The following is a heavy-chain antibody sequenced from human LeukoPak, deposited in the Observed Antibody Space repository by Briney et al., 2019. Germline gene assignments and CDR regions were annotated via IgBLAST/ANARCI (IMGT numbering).Heavy chain of an antibody. V-gene: IGHV3-53*01. CDR3: AISSCGDNGYYYGMDV. J-gene: IGHJ6*02. CDR1: GFTVSSNY. Sequence: PGGSLRLSCAASGFTVSSNYMSWVREAPGKGLEWVSLIYSDGSTYYADSVKGRFSISRHNSKNTLYLQMNSLRAEDTAVYYCAISSCGDNGYYYGMDVWGQGTTVTVSS. CDR2: IYSDGST. D-gene: IGHD2-15*01.